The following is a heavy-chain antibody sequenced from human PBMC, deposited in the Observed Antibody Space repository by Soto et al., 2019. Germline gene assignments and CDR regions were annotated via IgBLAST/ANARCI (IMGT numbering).Heavy chain of an antibody. CDR3: ASPKIAFYNWFDP. V-gene: IGHV4-39*01. CDR1: GGSISRSSYY. CDR2: IYYSGST. J-gene: IGHJ5*02. Sequence: PSDTLSLTCTVSGGSISRSSYYWGWIRQPPGKGLEWIGSIYYSGSTYYNPSLKSRVTISVDTSKNQFSLKLSSVTAADTAVYYCASPKIAFYNWFDPWGQGTLVTVS. D-gene: IGHD3-3*02.